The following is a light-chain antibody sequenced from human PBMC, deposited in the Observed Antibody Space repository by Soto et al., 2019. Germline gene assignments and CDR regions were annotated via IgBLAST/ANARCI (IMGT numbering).Light chain of an antibody. J-gene: IGKJ1*01. V-gene: IGKV3-20*01. CDR1: QSVSSSY. Sequence: EIVLTQSPGTLSLSPGERATLSCRASQSVSSSYLAWYQQKPGQAPRLLIYGASSRATGIPDRFSGSGSGPAFPLSISRLEPEAFAVYYCQQYGSSPGTFGQGTKVEIK. CDR2: GAS. CDR3: QQYGSSPGT.